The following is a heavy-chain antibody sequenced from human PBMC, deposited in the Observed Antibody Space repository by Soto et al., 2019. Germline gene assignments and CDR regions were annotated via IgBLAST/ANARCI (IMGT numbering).Heavy chain of an antibody. CDR2: IYHSGST. CDR3: ARDPSSFYYDSSGYYLPWFDP. V-gene: IGHV4-38-2*02. J-gene: IGHJ5*02. D-gene: IGHD3-22*01. Sequence: AETLSLTCAVSGYSISSGYYWGWIRQPPGKGLEGIGSIYHSGSTYYNPSLKSRVTISVDTSKNQFSLKLSSVTAADTAVYYCARDPSSFYYDSSGYYLPWFDPWGQGTLVTVSS. CDR1: GYSISSGYY.